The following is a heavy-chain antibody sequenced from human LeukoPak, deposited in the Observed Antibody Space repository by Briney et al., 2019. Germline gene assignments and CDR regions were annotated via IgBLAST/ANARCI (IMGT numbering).Heavy chain of an antibody. Sequence: PSQTLSLTCAVSGDSITSGPYSWSWVRQHPGKGLEWIGCVRYTGSTYYDPSPRSRITMSSDTSKNQFSLRLDSVTAADTAVYYCARDGPTRSLYLWGQGILVTVSS. D-gene: IGHD1-1*01. CDR3: ARDGPTRSLYL. J-gene: IGHJ4*02. CDR2: VRYTGST. V-gene: IGHV4-31*11. CDR1: GDSITSGPYS.